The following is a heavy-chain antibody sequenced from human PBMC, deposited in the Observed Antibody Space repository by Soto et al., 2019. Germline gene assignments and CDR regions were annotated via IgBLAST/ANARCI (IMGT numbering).Heavy chain of an antibody. Sequence: SETLSLTCTVSGGSISSGGYYWSWIRQHPGKGLEWIGYIYYSGSTYYNPSLKSRVTISVDTSKNQFSLKLSSVTAADTAVYYCARVYYYDSSGYYGPNGFDYWGQGTLVTVSS. D-gene: IGHD3-22*01. V-gene: IGHV4-31*03. CDR2: IYYSGST. CDR1: GGSISSGGYY. J-gene: IGHJ4*02. CDR3: ARVYYYDSSGYYGPNGFDY.